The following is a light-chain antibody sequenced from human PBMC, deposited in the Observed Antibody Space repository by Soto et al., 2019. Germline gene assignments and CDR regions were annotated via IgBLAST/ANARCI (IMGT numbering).Light chain of an antibody. Sequence: QSVLTPPPSASGTPGQRVTISCSGSDSNIGSNTVNWYQQVPGTAPKLLIYSNSQRPSGVPDRFSGSKSGTSASLAISGLQSEDEADYYCAAWDDSLNGRAVFGGETKLTVL. V-gene: IGLV1-44*01. CDR3: AAWDDSLNGRAV. CDR2: SNS. CDR1: DSNIGSNT. J-gene: IGLJ3*02.